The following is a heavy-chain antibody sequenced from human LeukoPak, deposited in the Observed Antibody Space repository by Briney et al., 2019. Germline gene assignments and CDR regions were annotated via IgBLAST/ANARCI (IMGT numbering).Heavy chain of an antibody. V-gene: IGHV1-18*01. CDR1: GYTFTSYG. CDR2: ISAYNGNT. D-gene: IGHD4-11*01. Sequence: ASVKVSCKASGYTFTSYGISWVRQAPGQGLEWMGWISAYNGNTNYAQKLQGRVTMTTDTSTSTAYMELRSLRSDDTAVYYCARMVGDYSNYRGTFDYWGQGTLVTVSS. J-gene: IGHJ4*02. CDR3: ARMVGDYSNYRGTFDY.